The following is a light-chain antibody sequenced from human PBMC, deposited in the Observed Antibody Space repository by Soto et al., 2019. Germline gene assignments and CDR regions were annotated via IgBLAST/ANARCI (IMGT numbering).Light chain of an antibody. V-gene: IGLV2-8*01. Sequence: QSVLTQPPSASGSPGQSVTISCTGTSSDVGDYNYVSWYQQHPGKAPKLTIYEVIKRPSGVPDRFSGSKSGNTASLTVSWLQAEDEADYYCTSYSVSNTYVFGTGTKVTVL. CDR1: SSDVGDYNY. J-gene: IGLJ1*01. CDR3: TSYSVSNTYV. CDR2: EVI.